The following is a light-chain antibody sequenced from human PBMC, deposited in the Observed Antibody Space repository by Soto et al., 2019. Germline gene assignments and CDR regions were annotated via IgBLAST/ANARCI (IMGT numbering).Light chain of an antibody. CDR3: CSYAGSYTFV. Sequence: QSALTQPRSVSGSPGQSVTLSCTGTSSDVGGYNYVSWYQQHPGKAPKLMIYDVNKRPSGVPDRFSGSKSGNTASLTISGLQAEDEADYYCCSYAGSYTFVFGTETKLTVL. J-gene: IGLJ1*01. V-gene: IGLV2-11*01. CDR1: SSDVGGYNY. CDR2: DVN.